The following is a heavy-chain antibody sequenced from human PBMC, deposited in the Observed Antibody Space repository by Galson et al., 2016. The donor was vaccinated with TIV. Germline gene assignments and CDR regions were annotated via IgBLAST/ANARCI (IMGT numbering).Heavy chain of an antibody. D-gene: IGHD3-16*01. CDR3: AKDRITWTLRGAFAL. V-gene: IGHV3-23*01. CDR2: MSGRGGTT. CDR1: GFTFNTYA. J-gene: IGHJ3*01. Sequence: SLRLSCAASGFTFNTYAMSWVRQAPGKGLEWVSAMSGRGGTTFYTDSVKGRFTISRDDSNNTMYLQMTSLRADDSAVYYCAKDRITWTLRGAFALWGLGTMVTVSS.